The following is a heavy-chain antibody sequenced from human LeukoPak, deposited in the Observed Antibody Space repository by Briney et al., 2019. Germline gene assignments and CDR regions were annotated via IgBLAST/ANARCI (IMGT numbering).Heavy chain of an antibody. V-gene: IGHV4-59*08. D-gene: IGHD2-15*01. Sequence: PSETLSLTCTVSGGSISGYYWSWIRQPPGEGLEWIAYIYYSGRTEYNPSLKSRVTISVDTSKKQFSLKVSSVTAADTAVYYCARSRYSYYFDYWGQGTLVTVSS. CDR3: ARSRYSYYFDY. CDR2: IYYSGRT. J-gene: IGHJ4*02. CDR1: GGSISGYY.